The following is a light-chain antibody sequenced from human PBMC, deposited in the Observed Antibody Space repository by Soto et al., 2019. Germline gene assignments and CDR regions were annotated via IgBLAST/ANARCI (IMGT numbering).Light chain of an antibody. CDR3: QQHESYPRP. V-gene: IGKV1-5*03. CDR2: AAA. Sequence: DIQMTQSPSTLSASVDDRVTITCRASQNIHTWLAWYQHKPGKAPSLLIYAAASLESGVPSRFSGSGSGTEFTLTISSRQPDDFATYYCQQHESYPRPFGQGIKVEMK. CDR1: QNIHTW. J-gene: IGKJ1*01.